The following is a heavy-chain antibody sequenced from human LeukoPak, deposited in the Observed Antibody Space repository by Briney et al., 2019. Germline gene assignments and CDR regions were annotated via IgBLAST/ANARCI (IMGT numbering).Heavy chain of an antibody. CDR1: GFTFSSYA. J-gene: IGHJ2*01. CDR2: ISYDGSNK. D-gene: IGHD6-13*01. CDR3: ARDRKYSSSWYLGGWYFDL. Sequence: PGGSLRLSCAASGFTFSSYAMHWVRQAPGKGLEWVAVISYDGSNKYYADSVKGRFTISRDNSKNTLYLQMNSLRAEDTAVYYCARDRKYSSSWYLGGWYFDLWGRGTLVTVFS. V-gene: IGHV3-30-3*01.